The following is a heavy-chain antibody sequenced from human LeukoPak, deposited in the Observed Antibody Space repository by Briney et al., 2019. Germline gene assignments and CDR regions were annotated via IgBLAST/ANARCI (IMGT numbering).Heavy chain of an antibody. V-gene: IGHV3-64D*08. CDR3: VKGRGNSGWSPFAF. J-gene: IGHJ4*02. CDR2: INKIGTTT. CDR1: AFSFDNSG. D-gene: IGHD6-19*01. Sequence: GGSLRLSCSASAFSFDNSGMHWVRQAPGKGLDYISSINKIGTTTYYADSVKGRFTISRDNSKNTLYLQMSSLRPEDTALYYCVKGRGNSGWSPFAFWGQGTLVTVSS.